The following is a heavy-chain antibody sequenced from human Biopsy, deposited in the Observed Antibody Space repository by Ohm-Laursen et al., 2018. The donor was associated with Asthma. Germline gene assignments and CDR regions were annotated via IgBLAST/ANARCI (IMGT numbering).Heavy chain of an antibody. CDR3: ARAVDYSHYYGIDV. CDR2: ISVYNGNT. D-gene: IGHD3-10*01. Sequence: ASVKVSCKTSGYTFNSAGITWVRQAPGQGLEWMGWISVYNGNTKVAQKLQDRVTMITNTSTSTAYMELRSLRSDDTAVYFCARAVDYSHYYGIDVWGQGTTVTVSS. V-gene: IGHV1-18*01. J-gene: IGHJ6*02. CDR1: GYTFNSAG.